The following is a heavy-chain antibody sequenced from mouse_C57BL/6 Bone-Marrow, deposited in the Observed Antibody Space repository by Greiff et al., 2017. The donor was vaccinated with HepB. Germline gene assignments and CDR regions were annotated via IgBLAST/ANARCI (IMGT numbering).Heavy chain of an antibody. CDR2: IDPENGDT. V-gene: IGHV14-4*01. CDR1: GFNIKDDY. J-gene: IGHJ2*01. Sequence: VQLQQSGAELVRPGASVKLSCTASGFNIKDDYMHWVKQRPEQGLEWIGWIDPENGDTEYASKYQGKATITADTSSNTAYPQLSSLTSEDTAVYYCTTSTVVTHFDYWGQGTTLTVSS. CDR3: TTSTVVTHFDY. D-gene: IGHD1-1*01.